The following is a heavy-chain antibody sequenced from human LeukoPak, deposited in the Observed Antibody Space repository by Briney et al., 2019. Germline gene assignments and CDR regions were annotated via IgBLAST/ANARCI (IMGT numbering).Heavy chain of an antibody. CDR3: ARGRDGVVIIRQRYYYYGMDV. Sequence: GFLRPFRAGSGFTGSWQYMGWGRPGSGEGVGWGSGFFCGGSTYYADSVKGRFTISRDNSKNTLYLQMNSLRAEDTAVYYCARGRDGVVIIRQRYYYYGMDVWGQGTTVTVSS. V-gene: IGHV3-53*01. CDR2: FFCGGST. CDR1: GFTGSWQY. J-gene: IGHJ6*02. D-gene: IGHD3-10*01.